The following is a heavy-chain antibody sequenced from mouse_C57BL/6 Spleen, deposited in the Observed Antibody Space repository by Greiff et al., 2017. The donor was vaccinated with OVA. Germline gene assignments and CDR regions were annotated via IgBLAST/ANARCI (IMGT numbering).Heavy chain of an antibody. CDR3: ARGGGDYYGGGAKDY. J-gene: IGHJ4*01. CDR2: IYPGSGST. Sequence: QVQLQQPGAELVKPGASVKMSCKASGYTFTSYWITWVKQRPGQGLEWIGDIYPGSGSTNYNEKFKSKATLTVDTSSSTAYLQLSRLTSEDSAVYDSARGGGDYYGGGAKDYWGQGTSVTVSS. V-gene: IGHV1-55*01. CDR1: GYTFTSYW. D-gene: IGHD1-1*01.